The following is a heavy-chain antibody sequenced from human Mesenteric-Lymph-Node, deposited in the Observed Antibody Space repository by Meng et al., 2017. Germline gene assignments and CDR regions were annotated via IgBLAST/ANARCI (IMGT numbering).Heavy chain of an antibody. J-gene: IGHJ6*02. V-gene: IGHV3-23*01. CDR2: ISSGGDST. CDR1: GFTFSSYA. CDR3: TSQNYPLYYYYGMDV. Sequence: GESLKISCAASGFTFSSYAMSWVRQAPGKGLEWVSTISSGGDSTFYTDSVKGRFTISRDNSKNTLYLQMNSLRAEDTAVYYCTSQNYPLYYYYGMDVWGQGTTVTVSS. D-gene: IGHD1-7*01.